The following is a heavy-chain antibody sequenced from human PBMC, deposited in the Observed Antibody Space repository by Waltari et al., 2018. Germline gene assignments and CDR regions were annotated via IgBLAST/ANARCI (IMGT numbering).Heavy chain of an antibody. J-gene: IGHJ4*02. CDR1: GFSFSDSA. Sequence: EVQLVESGGGLVQPGGSLKLSCAASGFSFSDSAMHWVRHASGKGVAWVARMKRRANNYATSYAASVKGRFTIFRDDSKNTSYLQMNRLGSDDTAVYYCASDTSTWDEYYLDYWGQGSLVTVSS. V-gene: IGHV3-73*01. D-gene: IGHD2-2*01. CDR2: MKRRANNYAT. CDR3: ASDTSTWDEYYLDY.